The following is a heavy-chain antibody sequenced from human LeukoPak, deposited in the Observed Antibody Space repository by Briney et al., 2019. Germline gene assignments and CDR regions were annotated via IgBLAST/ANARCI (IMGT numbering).Heavy chain of an antibody. J-gene: IGHJ4*02. CDR1: GYTFTGYY. Sequence: GASVKVSCKASGYTFTGYYMHWVRQAPGQGLEWMGWINPNSGGTNYAQKFQGRVTMTRDTSISTAYMELSRLRSDDTAVYYCARDATRSGDYYDSSGYYSDYWDQGTLVTVSS. V-gene: IGHV1-2*02. D-gene: IGHD3-22*01. CDR2: INPNSGGT. CDR3: ARDATRSGDYYDSSGYYSDY.